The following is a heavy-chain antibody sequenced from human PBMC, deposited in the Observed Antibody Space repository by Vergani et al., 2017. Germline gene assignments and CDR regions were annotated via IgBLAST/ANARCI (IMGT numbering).Heavy chain of an antibody. CDR3: ASGKYYSDSTSHFRGRYFDV. V-gene: IGHV4-61*02. D-gene: IGHD3-16*01. CDR1: GVSMQSGSFY. J-gene: IGHJ2*01. Sequence: QVQLHESGPGLVKPSETLSLICSVSGVSMQSGSFYWTWIRQTAERRLEWMGRVYPSGTTNYNPSLNGRVTIFVDKSKNILSLRLNSVTAADTAVYYCASGKYYSDSTSHFRGRYFDVWGRGTLVTVPS. CDR2: VYPSGTT.